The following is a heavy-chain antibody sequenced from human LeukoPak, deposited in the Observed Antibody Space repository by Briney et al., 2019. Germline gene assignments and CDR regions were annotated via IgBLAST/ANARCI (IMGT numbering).Heavy chain of an antibody. V-gene: IGHV4-38-2*02. D-gene: IGHD1-1*01. CDR1: GYSISSGYY. CDR3: ARDLSRGVENFDY. J-gene: IGHJ4*02. CDR2: IYHSGST. Sequence: SETLSLTCTVSGYSISSGYYWGWIRQPPGKGLEWIGSIYHSGSTYYNPSLKSRVTISVDTSKNQFSLKLSSVTAADTAVYYCARDLSRGVENFDYWGQGTLVTVSS.